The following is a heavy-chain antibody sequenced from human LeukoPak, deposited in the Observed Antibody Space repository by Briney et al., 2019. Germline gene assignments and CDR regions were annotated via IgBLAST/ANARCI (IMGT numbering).Heavy chain of an antibody. CDR1: GFTFSNYW. CDR2: IKQDGSEK. Sequence: GGSLRLSCAASGFTFSNYWMSWVRQAPGKGLEWVANIKQDGSEKYYVDSVKGRFTISRENAKNSLCLQMNSLRAEDTAVYYCARDCFTTNCPGSYWGQGTLVTVSS. V-gene: IGHV3-7*01. D-gene: IGHD3-22*01. J-gene: IGHJ4*02. CDR3: ARDCFTTNCPGSY.